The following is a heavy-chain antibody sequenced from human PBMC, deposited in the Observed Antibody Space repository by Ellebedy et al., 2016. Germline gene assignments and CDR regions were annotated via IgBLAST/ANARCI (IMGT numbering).Heavy chain of an antibody. CDR1: GFSFSDFA. CDR2: LTGRSSSS. CDR3: AKVYSVDRSTWDSDWLDP. J-gene: IGHJ5*02. D-gene: IGHD2-8*01. V-gene: IGHV3-23*01. Sequence: GESLKISCAASGFSFSDFAMTWVRQAPGKGLEWVSTLTGRSSSSYYADSVKGRFTISRDNSKNTLYLQMNSLGAEDTALYYCAKVYSVDRSTWDSDWLDPWGQGTLVTVSP.